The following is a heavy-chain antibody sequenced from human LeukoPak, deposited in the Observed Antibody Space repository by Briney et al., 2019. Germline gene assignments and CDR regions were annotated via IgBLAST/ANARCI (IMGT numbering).Heavy chain of an antibody. J-gene: IGHJ6*03. CDR1: GFTFSSYA. Sequence: GGSLRLSCAASGFTFSSYAMSWVRQAPGKGLEWVPAISGSGGSTYYADSVKGRFTISRDNSKNTLYLQMNSLRAEDTAVYYCARTIFGVVTLDYYYYYMDVWGKGTTVTVSS. CDR2: ISGSGGST. CDR3: ARTIFGVVTLDYYYYYMDV. D-gene: IGHD3-3*01. V-gene: IGHV3-23*01.